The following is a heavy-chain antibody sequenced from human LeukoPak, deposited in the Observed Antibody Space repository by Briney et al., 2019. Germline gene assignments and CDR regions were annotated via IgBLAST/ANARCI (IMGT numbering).Heavy chain of an antibody. CDR2: IIPIFGTA. J-gene: IGHJ5*02. D-gene: IGHD6-13*01. CDR1: GGTFSSYA. V-gene: IGHV1-69*01. Sequence: ASVSLSCTASGGTFSSYAISWVRQAPGQGLEWMGGIIPIFGTANYGQKFQGRVTITADESTSTAYMELSSLRSEDTAVYYCARSGIAAAGNWFDPWGQGTLVTVSS. CDR3: ARSGIAAAGNWFDP.